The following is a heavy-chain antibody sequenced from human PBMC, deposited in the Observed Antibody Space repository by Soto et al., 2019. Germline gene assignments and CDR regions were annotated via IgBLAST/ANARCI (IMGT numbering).Heavy chain of an antibody. CDR3: TTSVYCSGGSCYSGPDY. CDR1: SVSNAW. CDR2: IKSKTDGGTT. J-gene: IGHJ4*02. D-gene: IGHD2-15*01. Sequence: SVSNAWMNWVRQAPGKGLEWVGRIKSKTDGGTTDYAAPVKGRFTISRDDSKNTLYLQMNSLKTEDTAVYYCTTSVYCSGGSCYSGPDYGGQGTLVTVPS. V-gene: IGHV3-15*07.